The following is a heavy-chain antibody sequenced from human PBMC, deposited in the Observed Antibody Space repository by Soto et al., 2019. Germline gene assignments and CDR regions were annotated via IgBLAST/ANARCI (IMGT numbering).Heavy chain of an antibody. CDR3: AGGRGHVNTWFDP. CDR1: GGSVSSPTYY. V-gene: IGHV4-61*01. D-gene: IGHD3-10*01. J-gene: IGHJ5*02. CDR2: MYYSGST. Sequence: QVQLQESGPGLVKPSETLSLTCTVSGGSVSSPTYYWSWIRQPPGKGLEWIGYMYYSGSTNSNPSPRRRVTTSLDTAKNPFSLKLSYVTAADTAGYYCAGGRGHVNTWFDPWGQGTLVTVSS.